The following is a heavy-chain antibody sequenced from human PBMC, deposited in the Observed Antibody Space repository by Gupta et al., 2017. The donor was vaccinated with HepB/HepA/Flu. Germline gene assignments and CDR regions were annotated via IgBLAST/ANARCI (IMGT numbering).Heavy chain of an antibody. CDR2: IKRKTDGGTT. CDR3: TTRGGAGYYGDY. D-gene: IGHD3-9*01. Sequence: EVQLVESGGGLVKPGGSLRLSCAASGFTFSDAWMNWVRQAPGKGLEWVGRIKRKTDGGTTDYSTPVKGRFTISRDDSKNTLFLQMNSLKTEDTAVYYCTTRGGAGYYGDYWGQGTLVTVSS. J-gene: IGHJ4*02. V-gene: IGHV3-15*01. CDR1: GFTFSDAW.